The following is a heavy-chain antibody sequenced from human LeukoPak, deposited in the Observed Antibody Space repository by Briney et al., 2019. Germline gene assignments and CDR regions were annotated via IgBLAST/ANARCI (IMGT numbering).Heavy chain of an antibody. CDR2: IFHSGST. CDR1: GGSMSNYY. D-gene: IGHD3-22*01. V-gene: IGHV4-59*08. Sequence: PSETLSLTCTVSGGSMSNYYWSWLRQPPGKGLEWIGYIFHSGSTDYNPSLKSRVTISVDTSKNQFSLKLRSVTAADTAVYYCARRGDDTSGYYPFWGQGTLVTVSS. J-gene: IGHJ4*02. CDR3: ARRGDDTSGYYPF.